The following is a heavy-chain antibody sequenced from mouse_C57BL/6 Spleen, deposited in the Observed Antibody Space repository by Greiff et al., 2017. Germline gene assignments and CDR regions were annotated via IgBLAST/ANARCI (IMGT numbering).Heavy chain of an antibody. Sequence: VQLQQPGAELVKPGASVKLSCKASGYTFTSYWMQWVKQRPGQGLEWIGEIDPSDSYTNYNQKFKGKATLTVDTSSSTAYMQLSSLTSEDSAVYYCARGIGYYYGRDYFDYWGQGTTLTVSS. CDR2: IDPSDSYT. CDR3: ARGIGYYYGRDYFDY. V-gene: IGHV1-50*01. J-gene: IGHJ2*01. D-gene: IGHD1-1*01. CDR1: GYTFTSYW.